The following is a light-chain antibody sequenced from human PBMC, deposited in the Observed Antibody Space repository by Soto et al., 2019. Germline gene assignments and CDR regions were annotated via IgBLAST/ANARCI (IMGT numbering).Light chain of an antibody. CDR2: AAS. CDR3: QQSYSTLGT. CDR1: QSISIY. V-gene: IGKV1-39*01. J-gene: IGKJ1*01. Sequence: DIQMTQSPSTLSGSVGDRVTITCRASQSISIYLNWYQQKPGKAPNLLIYAASSLQSGVPSRFSGSGSGTDFTLTISSLQPEDFATYYCQQSYSTLGTFGRGTKVDIK.